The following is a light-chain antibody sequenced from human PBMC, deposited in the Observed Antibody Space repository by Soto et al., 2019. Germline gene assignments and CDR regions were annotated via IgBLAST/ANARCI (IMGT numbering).Light chain of an antibody. CDR1: QSASNW. CDR2: KAS. CDR3: QQYNSYWT. V-gene: IGKV1-5*03. Sequence: DIQMTQSPSTLSASVGDRVTIACRASQSASNWLAWYQQEPGKAPKLLIYKASSLESGAPSRFSGSGSGTEFTLTISSLQPDDFAVYYCQQYNSYWTFGQGTKVDIK. J-gene: IGKJ1*01.